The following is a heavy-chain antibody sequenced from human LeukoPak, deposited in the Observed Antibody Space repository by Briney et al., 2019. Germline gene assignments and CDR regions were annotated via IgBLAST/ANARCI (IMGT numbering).Heavy chain of an antibody. V-gene: IGHV3-73*01. D-gene: IGHD6-13*01. J-gene: IGHJ3*02. CDR3: SRLEDSSPIEVALDI. Sequence: GGSLRLSCAASGFTFSGSGMHWVRQAAGKGLEWVGRIRSKRNNYATAYAASVKGRFTISRDDSKNTVYLHMDSLKTEDTALYYCSRLEDSSPIEVALDIWGQGTVVTVSS. CDR1: GFTFSGSG. CDR2: IRSKRNNYAT.